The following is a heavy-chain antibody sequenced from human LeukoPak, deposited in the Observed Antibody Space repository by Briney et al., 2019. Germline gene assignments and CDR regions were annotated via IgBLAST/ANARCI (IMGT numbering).Heavy chain of an antibody. CDR1: GLTVSRNY. J-gene: IGHJ4*02. Sequence: GGSLRLSCAASGLTVSRNYMNWVRQAPGMGLEWVAVIYSGGSTYYADSVKDRFTISRDNSKNTLYLQMNSLRVEDTAVYYCAKGLSIDYWGQGTLVTVSS. CDR2: IYSGGST. D-gene: IGHD2/OR15-2a*01. V-gene: IGHV3-66*01. CDR3: AKGLSIDY.